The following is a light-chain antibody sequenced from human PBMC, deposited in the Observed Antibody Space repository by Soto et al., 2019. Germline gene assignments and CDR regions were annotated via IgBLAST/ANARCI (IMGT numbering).Light chain of an antibody. CDR2: GAS. CDR1: QSINNNY. V-gene: IGKV3-20*01. J-gene: IGKJ1*01. Sequence: EIVLTQSPGTLSLSAGEGATLSCRASQSINNNYLAWYQQKPGQAPTVLIYGASSRAPGIPDRFSGSGSGTGFTLTISRLEPEDFAVYYCQPYDASPTFGQGTKVDIK. CDR3: QPYDASPT.